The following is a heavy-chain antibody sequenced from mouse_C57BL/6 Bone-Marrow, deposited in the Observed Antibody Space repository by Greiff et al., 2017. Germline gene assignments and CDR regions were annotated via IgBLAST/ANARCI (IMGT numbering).Heavy chain of an antibody. J-gene: IGHJ2*01. D-gene: IGHD1-1*01. CDR3: ARGDYYGPTY. Sequence: QVQLKESGAELARPGASVKLSCKASGYTFTSYGISWVKQRTGQGLEWIGEIYPRSGNTYYNEKFKGKATLTADKSSSTAYMERRSLTSEDSAVYFCARGDYYGPTYWGQGTTLTVSS. V-gene: IGHV1-81*01. CDR2: IYPRSGNT. CDR1: GYTFTSYG.